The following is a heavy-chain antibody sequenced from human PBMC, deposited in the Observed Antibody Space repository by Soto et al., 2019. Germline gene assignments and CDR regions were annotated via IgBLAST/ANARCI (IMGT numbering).Heavy chain of an antibody. V-gene: IGHV3-23*01. CDR3: ANVPIWCSSTSCYTEGFDY. J-gene: IGHJ4*02. CDR1: GFTFSDYA. D-gene: IGHD2-2*02. CDR2: ISAGGST. Sequence: EVPLLDSGGGLVQPGGSLRLSCTASGFTFSDYAMSWVRQPPGKGLEWVSVISAGGSTYYADSVKGRFTVSRANSKNMLYLQMNSLRAEDTAVYYCANVPIWCSSTSCYTEGFDYWGQGTLVTVSS.